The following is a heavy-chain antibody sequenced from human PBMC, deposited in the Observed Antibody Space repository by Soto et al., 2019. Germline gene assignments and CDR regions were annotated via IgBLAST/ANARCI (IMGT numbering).Heavy chain of an antibody. CDR2: ISSSSSYI. Sequence: KPGGSLRLSCAASGFTFSSYSMNWVRQAPGKGLEWVSSISSSSSYIYYADSVKGRFTISRDNAKNSLYLQMNSLRAEDTAVYYCARDGANYDILTGPDWGQGTLVTVSS. V-gene: IGHV3-21*01. CDR3: ARDGANYDILTGPD. CDR1: GFTFSSYS. D-gene: IGHD3-9*01. J-gene: IGHJ4*02.